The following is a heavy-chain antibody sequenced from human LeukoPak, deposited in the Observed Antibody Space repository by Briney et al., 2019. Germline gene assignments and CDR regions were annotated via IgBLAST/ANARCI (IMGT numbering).Heavy chain of an antibody. D-gene: IGHD6-13*01. CDR3: ARVPAAGPLFDY. J-gene: IGHJ4*02. Sequence: SETLSLTCAVYGGSFSGYYWSWIRQPPGKGLEWIGEINHSGSTNYNPSLKSRVTISVDTSKNQFSLKLSSVTAADTAVYYCARVPAAGPLFDYWGQGTLVTVSS. CDR1: GGSFSGYY. V-gene: IGHV4-34*01. CDR2: INHSGST.